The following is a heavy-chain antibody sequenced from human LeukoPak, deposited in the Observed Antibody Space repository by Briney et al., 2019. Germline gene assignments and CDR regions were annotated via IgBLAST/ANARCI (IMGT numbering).Heavy chain of an antibody. CDR1: GFTFSSYS. Sequence: PGGSLRLSCAASGFTFSSYSMTWVRQAPGKGLEWVSSISSSSSYIYYADSVKGRFTISRDNAKNSLYLQMNSLRAEDTAVYYCARVDDLLGWPYDCSGYQDYWGQGTLVTVSS. J-gene: IGHJ4*02. V-gene: IGHV3-21*01. CDR3: ARVDDLLGWPYDCSGYQDY. CDR2: ISSSSSYI. D-gene: IGHD3-22*01.